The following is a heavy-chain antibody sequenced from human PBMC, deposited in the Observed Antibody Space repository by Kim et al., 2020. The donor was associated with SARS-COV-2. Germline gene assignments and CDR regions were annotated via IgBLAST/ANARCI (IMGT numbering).Heavy chain of an antibody. D-gene: IGHD3-3*01. J-gene: IGHJ4*02. V-gene: IGHV4-61*01. CDR1: GGSVSSGSYY. CDR3: GIVASRDYDFGTFDDSDY. CDR2: IHYSGST. Sequence: SETLSLTCTVSGGSVSSGSYYWSWIRQPPGKGLEWIGYIHYSGSTNYNPSLKSRVTISVDTSKNQFSLKLSSVTAADTAVYYCGIVASRDYDFGTFDDSDYWGQGTLVTVSS.